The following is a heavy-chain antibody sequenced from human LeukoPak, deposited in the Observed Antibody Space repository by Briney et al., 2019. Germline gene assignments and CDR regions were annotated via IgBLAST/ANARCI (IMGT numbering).Heavy chain of an antibody. D-gene: IGHD2-21*01. CDR3: ARDQSPYCGGDCYIRAFDI. CDR2: VYYSGST. Sequence: SSETLSLTCTVSGGSVSSGSYYWSWIRQPPGKGLEWIGYVYYSGSTNYNPSLKSRVTISVDTSKNQFSLKLSSVTAADTAVYYCARDQSPYCGGDCYIRAFDIWGQGTMVTVSS. V-gene: IGHV4-61*01. J-gene: IGHJ3*02. CDR1: GGSVSSGSYY.